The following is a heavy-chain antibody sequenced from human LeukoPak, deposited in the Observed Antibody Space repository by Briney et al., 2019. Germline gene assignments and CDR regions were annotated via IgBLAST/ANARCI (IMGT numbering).Heavy chain of an antibody. Sequence: ASVKVSCKASGYTFTSYDINWVRQATGQGLEWMGWMNPNSGNTGYAQKFQGRVTITRNTSISTAYMELSSLRSEDTAVYYCARTPRYNWNDGDYWGQGTLVTVSS. CDR2: MNPNSGNT. CDR3: ARTPRYNWNDGDY. CDR1: GYTFTSYD. D-gene: IGHD1-1*01. V-gene: IGHV1-8*03. J-gene: IGHJ4*02.